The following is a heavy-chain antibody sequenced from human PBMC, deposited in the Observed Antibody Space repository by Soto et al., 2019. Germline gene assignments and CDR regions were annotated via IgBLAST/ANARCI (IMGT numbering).Heavy chain of an antibody. Sequence: GGCLRLSCAAAGFTFSSYEMNWVRQAPGKGLEWVSYISSSGSTIYYADSVRGRFTISRDNAKNSLYLQMNSLRAEDKAAYYCARVGPEDFCSGHYAGWSHFDPWGHGTLDTVSS. CDR3: ARVGPEDFCSGHYAGWSHFDP. CDR1: GFTFSSYE. V-gene: IGHV3-48*03. CDR2: ISSSGSTI. D-gene: IGHD3-3*01. J-gene: IGHJ5*02.